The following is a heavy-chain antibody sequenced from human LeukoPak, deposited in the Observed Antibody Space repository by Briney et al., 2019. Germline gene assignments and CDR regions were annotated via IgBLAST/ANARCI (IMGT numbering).Heavy chain of an antibody. V-gene: IGHV3-53*01. CDR3: ATNSGGILPNY. D-gene: IGHD1-14*01. J-gene: IGHJ4*02. Sequence: PGGSLRLSCASSGFSDRSNSMSGVRQAPGKGLEWGSVIYGGCCGVTYYVDSIKGRVTLSRDNSKNPLYPQKNSLRAEGPAVFYCATNSGGILPNYWGQGTLVTVP. CDR1: GFSDRSNS. CDR2: IYGGCCGVT.